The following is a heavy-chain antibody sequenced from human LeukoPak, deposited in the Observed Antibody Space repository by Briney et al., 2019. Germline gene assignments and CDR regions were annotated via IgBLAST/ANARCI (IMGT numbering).Heavy chain of an antibody. CDR1: GYTFTNYG. V-gene: IGHV1-18*01. Sequence: ASVKVSCKASGYTFTNYGISWVRQAPGQGLEWMGWISAYNGDTNYAQKLQGRVTMTTDTSTSTAYMEVRSLRSDDTAVYYCARECYYDSSGYYYAGWFDPWGQGTLVTVSS. D-gene: IGHD3-22*01. CDR2: ISAYNGDT. CDR3: ARECYYDSSGYYYAGWFDP. J-gene: IGHJ5*02.